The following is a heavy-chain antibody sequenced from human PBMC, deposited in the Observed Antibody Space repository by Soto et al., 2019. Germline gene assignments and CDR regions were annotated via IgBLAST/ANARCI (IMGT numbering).Heavy chain of an antibody. CDR1: GFTFSSYA. V-gene: IGHV3-23*01. J-gene: IGHJ6*03. CDR2: ISGSGGST. CDR3: AKGSSSSGPHYYYYYMDV. Sequence: GSLRLSCAASGFTFSSYAMSWVRQAPGKGLEWVSAISGSGGSTYYADSVKGRFTISRDNSKNTLYLQMNSLRAEDTAVYYCAKGSSSSGPHYYYYYMDVWGKGTTVTVSS. D-gene: IGHD6-6*01.